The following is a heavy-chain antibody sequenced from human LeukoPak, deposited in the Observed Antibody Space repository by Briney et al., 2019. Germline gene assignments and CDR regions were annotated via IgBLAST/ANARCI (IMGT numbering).Heavy chain of an antibody. D-gene: IGHD3-22*01. CDR1: GLTFSSYA. CDR3: AKRGVVIRVILVGFHKEAYYFDS. CDR2: ISGSGGRT. Sequence: GGSLRLSCAASGLTFSSYAMSWVRQAPGKGLEWVAGISGSGGRTNYADAVKGRFTISRDNAKNTLFLQMNSLRVEDTAVYFCAKRGVVIRVILVGFHKEAYYFDSWGQGALVTVSS. V-gene: IGHV3-23*01. J-gene: IGHJ4*02.